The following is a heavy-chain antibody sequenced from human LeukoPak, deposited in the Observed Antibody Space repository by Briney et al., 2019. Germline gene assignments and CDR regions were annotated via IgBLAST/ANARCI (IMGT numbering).Heavy chain of an antibody. Sequence: GESLKISCKGSGYSFTCWIGWVRQVPGKGLEWXXIIYSGXXXXXXXXXXXGRVTISADKSISTAYLQWSSLEASDTAMYYCASARHGDYVWDYWGQGTLVTVSS. CDR1: GYSFTCW. CDR3: ASARHGDYVWDY. V-gene: IGHV5-51*01. D-gene: IGHD4-17*01. J-gene: IGHJ4*02. CDR2: IYSGXXXX.